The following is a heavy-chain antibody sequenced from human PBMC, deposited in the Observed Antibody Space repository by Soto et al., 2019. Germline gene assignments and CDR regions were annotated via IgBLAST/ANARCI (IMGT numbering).Heavy chain of an antibody. D-gene: IGHD6-13*01. J-gene: IGHJ4*02. V-gene: IGHV4-61*01. Sequence: PAETLSLTCTLSGGSLSSGSYHWGWHRQASAKGLEWLAYIYDTGSTNYNPSLQSRVTISLHTSKNQFSLKVSAVTSSDTAVYFSARGILAASGSFDYWGQGALVTVSS. CDR3: ARGILAASGSFDY. CDR1: GGSLSSGSYH. CDR2: IYDTGST.